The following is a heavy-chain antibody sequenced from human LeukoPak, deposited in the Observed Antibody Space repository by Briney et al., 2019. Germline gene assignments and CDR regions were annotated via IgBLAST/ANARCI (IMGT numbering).Heavy chain of an antibody. Sequence: SETLSLTCTVSRGSITDNYWSWIRQPPGKGPEWIGYVYYSGGGTNYNPSLKSRVTMSVDTSKNHFPLKLGSVTAADTAVYYCARGNSSGWYGGFDYWGQGILVTVSS. J-gene: IGHJ4*02. V-gene: IGHV4-59*01. CDR1: RGSITDNY. D-gene: IGHD6-19*01. CDR3: ARGNSSGWYGGFDY. CDR2: VYYSGGGT.